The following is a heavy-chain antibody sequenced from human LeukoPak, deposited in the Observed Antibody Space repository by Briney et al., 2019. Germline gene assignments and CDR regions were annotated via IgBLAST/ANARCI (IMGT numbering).Heavy chain of an antibody. V-gene: IGHV1-2*02. J-gene: IGHJ4*02. CDR1: GYTFTGYY. D-gene: IGHD2-2*02. Sequence: ASVKVSCKASGYTFTGYYMHWVRQAPGQGLEWMGWINPNSGGTNYAQKFQGRVTMTRDTSISTAYMELSRLRSDDTAIYYCTRSIVVIPATIPYYFDYWGQGTLVTVSS. CDR3: TRSIVVIPATIPYYFDY. CDR2: INPNSGGT.